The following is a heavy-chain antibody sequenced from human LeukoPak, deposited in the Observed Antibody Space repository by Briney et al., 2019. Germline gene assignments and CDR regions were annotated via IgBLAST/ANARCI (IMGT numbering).Heavy chain of an antibody. V-gene: IGHV3-15*01. J-gene: IGHJ4*02. Sequence: GGSLRLSCAASGFTFSSAWMSWVRQAPGKGLEWVGRIKSKTDGGTTDYAAPVKGRFTISRDDSKNTLYLQMNSLKTEDTAVYYCTTDPIVGASAYWGQGTLVTVSS. CDR3: TTDPIVGASAY. D-gene: IGHD1-26*01. CDR2: IKSKTDGGTT. CDR1: GFTFSSAW.